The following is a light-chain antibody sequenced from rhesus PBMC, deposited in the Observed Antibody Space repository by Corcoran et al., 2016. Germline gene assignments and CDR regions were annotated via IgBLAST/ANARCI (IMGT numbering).Light chain of an antibody. CDR3: QHNYGTPLT. Sequence: DIQMTQSLSSLSASVGDRVTITCRTSENVNNYLNWYQQKPGKAPKLLIYKASTLQSGVPSRFSRSGAGTNYTITISSLQSEDVATYYCQHNYGTPLTFGGGTKVEIK. CDR1: ENVNNY. V-gene: IGKV1-74*01. CDR2: KAS. J-gene: IGKJ4*01.